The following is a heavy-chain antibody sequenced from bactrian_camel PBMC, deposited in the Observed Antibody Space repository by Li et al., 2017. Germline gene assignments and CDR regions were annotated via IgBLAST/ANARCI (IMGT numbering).Heavy chain of an antibody. V-gene: IGHV3S63*01. CDR3: AATRGPLPVRSVFEEGRYKY. Sequence: VQLVESGGGSVQAGGSLRLSCAESAYTFSNYCLGWFRQSLGKEREGVASIHTLGGTTYYADSVKGRFTITQDNAQGTVYLQSDSLKPEDTATYYCAATRGPLPVRSVFEEGRYKYWGQGTQVTV. CDR2: IHTLGGTT. J-gene: IGHJ4*01. D-gene: IGHD2*01. CDR1: AYTFSNYC.